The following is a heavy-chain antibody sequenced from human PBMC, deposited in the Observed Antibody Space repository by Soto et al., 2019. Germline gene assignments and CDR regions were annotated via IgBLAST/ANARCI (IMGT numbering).Heavy chain of an antibody. V-gene: IGHV3-30*18. D-gene: IGHD1-26*01. J-gene: IGHJ4*02. Sequence: GGSLRLSCAASGFTFSSYGMHWVRQAPGKGLECVAVISYDGSNKYYADSVKGRFTISRDNSKNTLYLQMNSLRAEDTAVYYCAKGGTSGSYFLESGYYFDYWGQGTPVTV. CDR1: GFTFSSYG. CDR3: AKGGTSGSYFLESGYYFDY. CDR2: ISYDGSNK.